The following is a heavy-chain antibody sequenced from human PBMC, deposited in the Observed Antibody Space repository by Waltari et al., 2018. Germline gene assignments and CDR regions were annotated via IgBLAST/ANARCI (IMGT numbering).Heavy chain of an antibody. D-gene: IGHD3-22*01. CDR2: VSGSGQTT. J-gene: IGHJ4*02. Sequence: EVQLLDSGGALVQPGGPLRLSCAASGFTFASFGMSWSRPAPGKGLEWVSGVSGSGQTTYYADSVKGRFTISRDNAKNIVYLQMSSLRAEDTAAYFCVREGYSYDTGYYSGGYFDYWGQGTLVTVSS. CDR3: VREGYSYDTGYYSGGYFDY. CDR1: GFTFASFG. V-gene: IGHV3-23*01.